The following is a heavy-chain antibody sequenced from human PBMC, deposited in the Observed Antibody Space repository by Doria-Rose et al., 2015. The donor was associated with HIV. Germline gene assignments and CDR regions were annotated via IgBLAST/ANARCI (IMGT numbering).Heavy chain of an antibody. Sequence: LSCAASGFTFTNAWMSWVRQAPGKGLEWVGRIKSKADGGTTDYAAPVKGRFTISRDDSKNNFYLRMNSPKTEDTGVYYCTRATYYDFWSGGDPWGQGTLATVSA. J-gene: IGHJ5*02. CDR1: GFTFTNAW. D-gene: IGHD3-3*01. V-gene: IGHV3-15*01. CDR2: IKSKADGGTT. CDR3: TRATYYDFWSGGDP.